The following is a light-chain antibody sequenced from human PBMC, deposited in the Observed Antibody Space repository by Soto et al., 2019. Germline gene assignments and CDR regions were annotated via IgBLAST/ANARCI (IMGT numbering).Light chain of an antibody. Sequence: QSVLTQPPSVSAAPGREVTISCSGSSSNIGSNSVSWYQHLPGAAPKLLIYDNNKRPSGIPDRFSGSRSGTSATLGITGLQAGDEADYYCGAWDSSLSSFLFGGGTQLTVL. CDR1: SSNIGSNS. CDR2: DNN. CDR3: GAWDSSLSSFL. J-gene: IGLJ2*01. V-gene: IGLV1-51*01.